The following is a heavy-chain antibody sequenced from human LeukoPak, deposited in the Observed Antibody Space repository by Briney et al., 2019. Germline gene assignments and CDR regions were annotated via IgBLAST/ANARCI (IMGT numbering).Heavy chain of an antibody. CDR3: AKDLVAAATDGY. CDR2: ISYDGSNK. V-gene: IGHV3-30*18. D-gene: IGHD2-15*01. CDR1: GFTFSSYG. J-gene: IGHJ4*02. Sequence: GGSLRLSCAASGFTFSSYGMHWVRQAPGKGLEWVAVISYDGSNKYYADSVKGRFTISRDNSKNTLYLQMNSLRAEDTAVYYCAKDLVAAATDGYWGQGTLVTVSS.